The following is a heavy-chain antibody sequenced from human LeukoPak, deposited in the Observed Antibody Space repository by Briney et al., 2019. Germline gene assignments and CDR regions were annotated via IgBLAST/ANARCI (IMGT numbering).Heavy chain of an antibody. Sequence: PSETLSLTCAVYGGSFSGYYWSWIRLPPGKGLEWIGEINHSGSTNYNPSLKSRVTISVDTSKNQFSLKLSSVTAADTAVYYCHITTGTTALSDYWGQGTLVTVSS. D-gene: IGHD1-1*01. CDR2: INHSGST. J-gene: IGHJ4*02. CDR3: HITTGTTALSDY. V-gene: IGHV4-34*01. CDR1: GGSFSGYY.